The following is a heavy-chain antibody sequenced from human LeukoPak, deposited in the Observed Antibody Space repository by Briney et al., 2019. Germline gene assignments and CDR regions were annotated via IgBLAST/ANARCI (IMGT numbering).Heavy chain of an antibody. CDR1: RFTFGSYW. Sequence: GGSLRLSCAASRFTFGSYWMSWVRQAPGKGLEWVANINLDGSEKYSVDSVKGRFTISRDNAKNSLYLQMNSLRAEDTAVYYCARLVRGVFDYWGQGSLVTVSA. J-gene: IGHJ4*02. D-gene: IGHD3-10*01. V-gene: IGHV3-7*04. CDR3: ARLVRGVFDY. CDR2: INLDGSEK.